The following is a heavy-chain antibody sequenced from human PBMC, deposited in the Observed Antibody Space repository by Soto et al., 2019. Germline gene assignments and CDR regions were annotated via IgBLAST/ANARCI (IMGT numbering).Heavy chain of an antibody. J-gene: IGHJ1*01. Sequence: GASVKVSCKASGYTFTSYAMNWVRQAPGQGLEWMGGIIPIFGTANYAQKFQGRVTITADESTSTAYMELSSLRSEDTAVYYCAIAARGIAAAGTPGAFQHWGQGTLVTVSS. CDR3: AIAARGIAAAGTPGAFQH. CDR1: GYTFTSYA. V-gene: IGHV1-69*13. CDR2: IIPIFGTA. D-gene: IGHD6-13*01.